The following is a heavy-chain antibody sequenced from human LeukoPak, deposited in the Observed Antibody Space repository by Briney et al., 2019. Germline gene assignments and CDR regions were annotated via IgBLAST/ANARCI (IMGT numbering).Heavy chain of an antibody. D-gene: IGHD3-3*01. CDR3: ATKGAYDFWSGAFSY. CDR2: ISAYNGNT. V-gene: IGHV1-18*01. J-gene: IGHJ4*02. CDR1: GYTFTSYG. Sequence: ASVKVSCKASGYTFTSYGISWVRQAPGQGLEWMGWISAYNGNTNYAQKLQGRVTMTTDTSTSTAYMELRSLRSDDTAVYYCATKGAYDFWSGAFSYWGQGTLVTVSS.